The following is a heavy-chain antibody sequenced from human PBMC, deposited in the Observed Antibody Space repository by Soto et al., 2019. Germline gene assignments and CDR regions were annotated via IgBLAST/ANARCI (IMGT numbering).Heavy chain of an antibody. Sequence: GESLKISCKGSGYSFTTYWIAWVRQMPGKGLEWVGIIYPGDSDTRYSPSFEGHVTISVDKSISTAFLQWNSLKALDNAIYYCARHSTSAPKDYWGQGTLVTVSS. CDR1: GYSFTTYW. D-gene: IGHD3-10*01. CDR2: IYPGDSDT. V-gene: IGHV5-51*01. CDR3: ARHSTSAPKDY. J-gene: IGHJ4*01.